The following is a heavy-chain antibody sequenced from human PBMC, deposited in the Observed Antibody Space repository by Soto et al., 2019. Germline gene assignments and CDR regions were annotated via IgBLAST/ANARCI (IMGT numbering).Heavy chain of an antibody. CDR1: GFTFSSYA. Sequence: EVQLLESGGGLVQPGGSLRLSCAASGFTFSSYAMSWVRQAPGKGLEWVSAISGSGGSTYYADSVKGRFTISRDNSKNTLYLQMNSLRAEDTAVYYCAKFLGLYYDILTGYYSYWGQGTLVTVSS. CDR2: ISGSGGST. D-gene: IGHD3-9*01. V-gene: IGHV3-23*01. J-gene: IGHJ4*02. CDR3: AKFLGLYYDILTGYYSY.